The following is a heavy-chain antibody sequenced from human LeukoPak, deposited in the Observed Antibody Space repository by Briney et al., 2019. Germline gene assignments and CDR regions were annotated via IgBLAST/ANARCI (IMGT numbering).Heavy chain of an antibody. V-gene: IGHV1-46*01. CDR1: GYTFTSYY. CDR2: INPSGGST. D-gene: IGHD6-19*01. J-gene: IGHJ5*02. Sequence: ASVKVSCKASGYTFTSYYMHWVRQAPGRGLEWMGIINPSGGSTSYAQKFQGRVTMTRDTSTSTVYMELSSLRSEDTAVYYCARDRVGQWLVHYSNWFDPWGQGTLVTVSS. CDR3: ARDRVGQWLVHYSNWFDP.